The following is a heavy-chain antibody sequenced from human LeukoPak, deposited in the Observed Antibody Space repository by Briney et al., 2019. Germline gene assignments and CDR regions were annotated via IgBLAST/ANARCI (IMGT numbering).Heavy chain of an antibody. Sequence: GGSLRLSCAASGFTFSSYSMNWVRQAPGKGLEWVSSISSSSSYIYYADSVKGRFTISRDNAKNSLYLQMNSLRAEDTAVYYCAREGGGYCSSTSCYGWGGHNMDVWGKGTTVTVSS. D-gene: IGHD2-2*01. CDR1: GFTFSSYS. V-gene: IGHV3-21*01. CDR3: AREGGGYCSSTSCYGWGGHNMDV. CDR2: ISSSSSYI. J-gene: IGHJ6*03.